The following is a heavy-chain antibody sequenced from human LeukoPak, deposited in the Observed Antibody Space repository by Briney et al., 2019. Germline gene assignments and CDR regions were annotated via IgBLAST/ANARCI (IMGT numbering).Heavy chain of an antibody. CDR2: INPSGGST. J-gene: IGHJ4*02. D-gene: IGHD4-23*01. CDR1: GYTFTSYY. V-gene: IGHV1-46*01. Sequence: RASVKVSCKASGYTFTSYYMHWVRQAPGQGLEWMGIINPSGGSTSYAQKFQGRVTMTRDMSTSTVYMELSSLRSEDTAVYYCARVVYGGNSRAALDYWGQGTLVTVSS. CDR3: ARVVYGGNSRAALDY.